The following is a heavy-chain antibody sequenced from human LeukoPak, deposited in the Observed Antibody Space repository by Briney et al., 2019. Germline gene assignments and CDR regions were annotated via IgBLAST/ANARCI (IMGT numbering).Heavy chain of an antibody. Sequence: SETLSLTCTVSGGSISSGSYYWSWIRQPAGKGLEWIGRIYTSGGTNYNPSLKSRVTISVDTSKNQFSLKLSSVTAADTAVYYCARRRRGYYHDDAFDIWGQGTMVTVSS. D-gene: IGHD3-22*01. CDR2: IYTSGGT. CDR1: GGSISSGSYY. J-gene: IGHJ3*02. CDR3: ARRRRGYYHDDAFDI. V-gene: IGHV4-61*02.